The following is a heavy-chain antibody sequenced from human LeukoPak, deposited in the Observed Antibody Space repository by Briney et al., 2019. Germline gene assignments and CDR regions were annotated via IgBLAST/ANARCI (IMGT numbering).Heavy chain of an antibody. V-gene: IGHV3-23*01. Sequence: GGSLRLSCAASGFTFSSFAMTWVRQAPGKGLEWVSSISYSGGSTYYADSVKGRFTVSRDNSKNTLYLQMNSLRAEDTAVYYCAKDQVPAYYDSSDDAFDIWGQGTMVTVSS. D-gene: IGHD3-22*01. CDR3: AKDQVPAYYDSSDDAFDI. CDR1: GFTFSSFA. J-gene: IGHJ3*02. CDR2: ISYSGGST.